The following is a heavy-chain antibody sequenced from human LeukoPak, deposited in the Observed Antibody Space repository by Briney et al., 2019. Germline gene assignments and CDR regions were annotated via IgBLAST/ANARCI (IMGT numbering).Heavy chain of an antibody. CDR1: GYTFTSYY. J-gene: IGHJ6*03. D-gene: IGHD3-10*01. V-gene: IGHV1-46*01. Sequence: ASVKVSCKASGYTFTSYYMHWVRQAPGQGLEWIGIINPSGGSASYAKKFQGRVTMTRDTSTSTVYMELSSLRSEDTAVYYCARVWSPKYYYYYMDVWGKGTTVTVSS. CDR2: INPSGGSA. CDR3: ARVWSPKYYYYYMDV.